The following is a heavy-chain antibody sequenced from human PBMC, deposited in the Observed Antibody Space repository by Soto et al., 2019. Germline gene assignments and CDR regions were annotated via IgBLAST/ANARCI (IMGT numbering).Heavy chain of an antibody. CDR3: AKYGLIGSSSTLDY. CDR2: ISGSGGST. D-gene: IGHD6-6*01. Sequence: PGGSLRLSCAASGFTFSSYAMSWVRQAPGKGLEWVSAISGSGGSTYYADSVKGRFTISRDNSKNTLYLQMNSLRAEDTAVYYCAKYGLIGSSSTLDYWGQGTLVPVSS. J-gene: IGHJ4*02. V-gene: IGHV3-23*01. CDR1: GFTFSSYA.